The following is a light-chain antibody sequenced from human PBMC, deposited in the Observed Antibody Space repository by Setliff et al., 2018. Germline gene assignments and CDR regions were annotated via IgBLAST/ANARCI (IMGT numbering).Light chain of an antibody. CDR3: AAWDDSLNGRYV. CDR2: RNN. CDR1: SSNIGSNT. J-gene: IGLJ1*01. V-gene: IGLV1-44*01. Sequence: QSALTQPPSASWTPGQRVTISCSGSSSNIGSNTVNWYQQFPGTAPKLLIYRNNQRPSGVPDRFSGSKSATSASLAISGLQAEDEADYYCAAWDDSLNGRYVFGTGTKVTVL.